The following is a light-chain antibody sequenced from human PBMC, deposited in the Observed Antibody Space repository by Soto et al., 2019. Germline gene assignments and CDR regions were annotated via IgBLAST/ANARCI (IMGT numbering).Light chain of an antibody. Sequence: DIQMTQSPSTLSASVGDRVTITCRASQSFSGTLAWYQQKPGKAPKLLIFDASSLERGVPSRFSGSGSGTEFTLTDSSLQPDDFATYYCQQYDSYSRTFGQGTKVEIK. V-gene: IGKV1-5*01. CDR2: DAS. CDR3: QQYDSYSRT. J-gene: IGKJ1*01. CDR1: QSFSGT.